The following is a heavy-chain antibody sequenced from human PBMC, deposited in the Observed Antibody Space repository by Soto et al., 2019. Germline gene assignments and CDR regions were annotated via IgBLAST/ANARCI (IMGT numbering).Heavy chain of an antibody. CDR3: ARGPPRNWNRFDY. V-gene: IGHV4-59*08. D-gene: IGHD1-1*01. CDR2: IYYSGST. J-gene: IGHJ4*02. Sequence: SETLSLTCTVSVGSISSYYWSWIRQPPGKGLEWIGYIYYSGSTNYNPSLKSRVTISVDTSKNQFSLKLSSVTAADTAVYYCARGPPRNWNRFDYWGQGTLVTVSS. CDR1: VGSISSYY.